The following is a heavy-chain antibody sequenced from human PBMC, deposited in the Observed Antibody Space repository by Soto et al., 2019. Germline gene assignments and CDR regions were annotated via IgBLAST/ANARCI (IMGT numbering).Heavy chain of an antibody. CDR3: ARGRVAVAPLDY. V-gene: IGHV5-10-1*01. J-gene: IGHJ4*02. CDR2: IDPSDSYT. D-gene: IGHD6-19*01. Sequence: GESLKISCKGSGYNFTSYWIDWVRQMPEKGLEWMGRIDPSDSYTNYSPSFQGHVTISADKTISTAYLQWSSLKASDTAMYYCARGRVAVAPLDYWGQGTLVTVSS. CDR1: GYNFTSYW.